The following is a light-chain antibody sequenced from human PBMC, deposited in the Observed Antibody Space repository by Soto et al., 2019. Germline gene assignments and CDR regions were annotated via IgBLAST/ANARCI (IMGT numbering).Light chain of an antibody. Sequence: EIVLTNSPGTLSLSRGEIATLSCRASQSVSSNYLAWYQQIPGQAPSLLIYGASSRATGIPDRFSGSGSGTDFTLTISRLEPEDFTVHYCQQYGSSPLTFGGATKVDNK. CDR1: QSVSSNY. J-gene: IGKJ4*01. CDR3: QQYGSSPLT. CDR2: GAS. V-gene: IGKV3-20*01.